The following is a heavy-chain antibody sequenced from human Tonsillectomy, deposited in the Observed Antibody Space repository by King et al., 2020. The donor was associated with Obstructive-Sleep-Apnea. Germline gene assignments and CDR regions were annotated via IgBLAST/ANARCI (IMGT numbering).Heavy chain of an antibody. CDR1: GFTFNTYW. Sequence: VQLVESGGGLVQPGGSLRLSCAASGFTFNTYWKSWVRQVPGKGLEWVANINQDGSEKYYVDSVKGRFTISRDNAKNSLYLQMNSLRAEDTAVYHCARGVDTAMVRAYYFDNWGQGTLVTVSS. D-gene: IGHD5-18*01. J-gene: IGHJ4*02. CDR2: INQDGSEK. CDR3: ARGVDTAMVRAYYFDN. V-gene: IGHV3-7*01.